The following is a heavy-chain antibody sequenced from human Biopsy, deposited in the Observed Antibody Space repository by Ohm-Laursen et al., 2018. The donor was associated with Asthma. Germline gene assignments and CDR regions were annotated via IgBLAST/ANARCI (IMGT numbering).Heavy chain of an antibody. CDR2: INSVFGTT. CDR1: GGTFNTYV. V-gene: IGHV1-69*13. J-gene: IGHJ4*02. D-gene: IGHD2-2*01. Sequence: SVKVSCKTLGGTFNTYVIGWVRQAPGQGLEWMGGINSVFGTTTYPQKFQDRVTITADDSTSTVYMELSNLRSEDTAVYYYARKAGSCISRTCYSLDFWGQGTLVTVSS. CDR3: ARKAGSCISRTCYSLDF.